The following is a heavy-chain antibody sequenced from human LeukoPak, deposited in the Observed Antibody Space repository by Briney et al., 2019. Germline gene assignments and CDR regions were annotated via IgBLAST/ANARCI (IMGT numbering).Heavy chain of an antibody. V-gene: IGHV4-61*05. CDR2: IHYSGST. CDR1: GGSISSTSYY. Sequence: SETLSLTCTVSGGSISSTSYYWSWIRQPPGKGLEWIGSIHYSGSTNYNPSLKSRVTISVDTSKNQFSLKLRSVTAADTAVYYCASARDFGWEGICNWGQGTLVTVSS. J-gene: IGHJ4*02. D-gene: IGHD6-19*01. CDR3: ASARDFGWEGICN.